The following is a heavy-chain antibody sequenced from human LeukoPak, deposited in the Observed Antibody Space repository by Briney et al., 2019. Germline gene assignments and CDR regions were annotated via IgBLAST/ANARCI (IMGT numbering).Heavy chain of an antibody. CDR2: IKQDGSEK. Sequence: GGPLRLSCAASGFPFSSYWIRWVRQAPGKELEWVANIKQDGSEKYYVASVKGRFTISRDNAKNSLYLQLNSLRAEDTAVYYCARGQAAGLNWGQGTLVTVSS. V-gene: IGHV3-7*01. CDR1: GFPFSSYW. CDR3: ARGQAAGLN. D-gene: IGHD6-13*01. J-gene: IGHJ4*02.